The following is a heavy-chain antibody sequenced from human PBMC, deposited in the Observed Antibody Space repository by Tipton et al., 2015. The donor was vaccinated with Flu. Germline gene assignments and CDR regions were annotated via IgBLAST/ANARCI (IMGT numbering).Heavy chain of an antibody. D-gene: IGHD4-17*01. J-gene: IGHJ4*02. CDR1: GGSISSYY. V-gene: IGHV4-59*01. CDR2: MYYSGIT. CDR3: ASGSMTTVITFDY. Sequence: TLSLTCTVSGGSISSYYWSWIRQSPGKGLEWIGSMYYSGITYYNPSLESRVTISEDTSKTQLSLRLTSVTAADTALYYCASGSMTTVITFDYWGQGILVTVSS.